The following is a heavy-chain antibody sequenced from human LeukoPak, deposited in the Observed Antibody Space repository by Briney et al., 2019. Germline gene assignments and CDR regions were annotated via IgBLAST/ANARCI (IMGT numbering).Heavy chain of an antibody. CDR1: GFTFSSYW. Sequence: GGSLRLSCAASGFTFSSYWMSWVRQAPGKGLEWVANIKQDGSEKYYVDSVKGRFTISRDNAKNSLYLQMNSLRAEDTAVYYCARYGDCSSTSCPDYWGQGTLVTVSS. CDR3: ARYGDCSSTSCPDY. V-gene: IGHV3-7*01. CDR2: IKQDGSEK. J-gene: IGHJ4*02. D-gene: IGHD2-2*01.